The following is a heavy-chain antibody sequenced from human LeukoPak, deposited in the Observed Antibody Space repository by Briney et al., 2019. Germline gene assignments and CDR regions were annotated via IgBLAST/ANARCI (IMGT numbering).Heavy chain of an antibody. CDR2: IYSVGNT. CDR3: ARDRVGATTNFDY. Sequence: PVGCLRLSRAASGLAVSSNYMSWVRQTPGEGLDWVSVIYSVGNTYYADSVKGRFTISRDNSKNTLYLQMNGLRAEDTAVYYCARDRVGATTNFDYWGQGTLVTVSS. CDR1: GLAVSSNY. V-gene: IGHV3-53*01. J-gene: IGHJ4*02. D-gene: IGHD1-26*01.